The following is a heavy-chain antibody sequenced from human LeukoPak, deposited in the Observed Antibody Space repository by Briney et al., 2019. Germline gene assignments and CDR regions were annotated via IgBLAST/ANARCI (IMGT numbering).Heavy chain of an antibody. Sequence: TGGSLRLSCEASGFTFSSTHMVWVRQAPGKGLEWVSVTYTGGNSYYAGSVQGRFIISRDISKNTLYLQMNNLRAEDSALYYCARGGRGSAAVVAPRSFDIWGQGTMVTVSS. D-gene: IGHD3-22*01. CDR1: GFTFSSTH. J-gene: IGHJ3*02. CDR2: TYTGGNS. V-gene: IGHV3-53*01. CDR3: ARGGRGSAAVVAPRSFDI.